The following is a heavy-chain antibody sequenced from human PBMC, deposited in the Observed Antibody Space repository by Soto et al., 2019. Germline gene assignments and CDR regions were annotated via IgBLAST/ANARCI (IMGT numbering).Heavy chain of an antibody. D-gene: IGHD1-1*01. CDR2: IYYSGST. CDR1: GGSISSYY. CDR3: ARARALLDYYYYGMDV. V-gene: IGHV4-59*01. J-gene: IGHJ6*02. Sequence: SETLSLTCTVSGGSISSYYWSWIRQPPGKGLEWIGYIYYSGSTNYNPSLKSRVTISVDTSKNQFSLKLSSVTAADTAVYYCARARALLDYYYYGMDVWGQGTTVTVS.